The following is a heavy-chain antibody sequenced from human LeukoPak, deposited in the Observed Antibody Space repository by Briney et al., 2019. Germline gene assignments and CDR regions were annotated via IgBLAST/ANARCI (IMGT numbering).Heavy chain of an antibody. CDR1: GGPISGYY. CDR3: ARAGRGGTGFDY. CDR2: INHSGST. J-gene: IGHJ4*02. D-gene: IGHD5-24*01. Sequence: SETLSLTCTVSGGPISGYYWSWIRQPPGKGLEWIGEINHSGSTNYNPSLKSRVTISVDTSKNQFSLKLSSVTAADTAVYYCARAGRGGTGFDYWGQGTLVTVSS. V-gene: IGHV4-34*01.